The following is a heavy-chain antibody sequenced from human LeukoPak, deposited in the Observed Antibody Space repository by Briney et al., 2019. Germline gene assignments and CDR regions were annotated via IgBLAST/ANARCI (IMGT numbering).Heavy chain of an antibody. CDR3: SRYSRGPIP. CDR2: IYYSGST. V-gene: IGHV4-39*01. CDR1: GGSISSSSYY. D-gene: IGHD6-19*01. J-gene: IGHJ5*02. Sequence: SETLSLTCTVSGGSISSSSYYWGWIRQPPGKGLEWIGSIYYSGSTYYNPSLKSRVTISVDTSKNQFSLKLSSVTAADTAVYYCSRYSRGPIPWGQGTLVTVSS.